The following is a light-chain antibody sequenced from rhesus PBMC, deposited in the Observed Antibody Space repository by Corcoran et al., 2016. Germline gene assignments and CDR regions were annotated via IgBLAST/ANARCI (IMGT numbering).Light chain of an antibody. CDR2: KAP. J-gene: IGKJ3*01. CDR3: QQYSSSPFA. V-gene: IGKV1-22*01. CDR1: QSISSW. Sequence: DIQMTQSPSSLSASVGDTVTITCRASQSISSWLAWYQQKPGKAPKRLIYKAPNLQSGGPSRFSGSGSGTDFTLAISSLRSEDFTTYYCQQYSSSPFAFGPGTKLDI.